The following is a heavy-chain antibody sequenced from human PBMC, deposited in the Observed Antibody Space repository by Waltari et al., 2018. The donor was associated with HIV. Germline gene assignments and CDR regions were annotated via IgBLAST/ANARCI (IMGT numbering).Heavy chain of an antibody. J-gene: IGHJ4*02. Sequence: QVQLVESGGGVVQPGGSLRLSCTASGFTFSTYGMYWVRQAPGKGLQWVAFIRDDGTNKYYADSVKGRFIISRDNSKNTLSLQMHSLRAEDTAVYYCAKAPHHYDSSGPVYWGQGTLVTVSS. CDR1: GFTFSTYG. D-gene: IGHD3-22*01. V-gene: IGHV3-30*02. CDR3: AKAPHHYDSSGPVY. CDR2: IRDDGTNK.